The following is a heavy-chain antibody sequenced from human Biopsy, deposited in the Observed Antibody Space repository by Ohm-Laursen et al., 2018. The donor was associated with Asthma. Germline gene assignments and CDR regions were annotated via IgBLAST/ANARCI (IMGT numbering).Heavy chain of an antibody. V-gene: IGHV3-30*01. J-gene: IGHJ3*02. CDR1: GFSFSNFA. D-gene: IGHD1-1*01. Sequence: SQRLTCSASGFSFSNFAIHWVRQAPGKGLEWVGVISKDASTQDYADSVKGRFTMARDNSKNTLDLQMNSLREEDTAVYYCVRDGTDDAFDIWGQGKVVIVS. CDR2: ISKDASTQ. CDR3: VRDGTDDAFDI.